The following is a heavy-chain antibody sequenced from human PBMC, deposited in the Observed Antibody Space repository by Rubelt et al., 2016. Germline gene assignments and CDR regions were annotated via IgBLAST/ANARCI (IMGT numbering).Heavy chain of an antibody. J-gene: IGHJ4*02. CDR1: GFTFSSYG. CDR3: ARAVGGSGGSCLNY. Sequence: QVQLVESGGGVVQPGRSLRLSCAASGFTFSSYGMHWVRQAPGKGLAWVAVIWYDGSNKYYADSVKGRLTISGDNSKNTLYLQMNSLRAEDTAVYYCARAVGGSGGSCLNYWGQGTLVTVSS. V-gene: IGHV3-33*01. CDR2: IWYDGSNK. D-gene: IGHD2-15*01.